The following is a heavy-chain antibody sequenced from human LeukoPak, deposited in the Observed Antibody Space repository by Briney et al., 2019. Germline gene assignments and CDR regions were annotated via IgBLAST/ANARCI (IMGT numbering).Heavy chain of an antibody. J-gene: IGHJ4*02. D-gene: IGHD3-3*01. CDR3: SRDLTYYDFWSVPDY. CDR1: GFTFRNYW. CDR2: IKQDGSEK. V-gene: IGHV3-7*01. Sequence: TGGSLRLSCAASGFTFRNYWMSWVRQAPGKGLEWVANIKQDGSEKYYVDSVKGRFTISRDNAKNSLYLEMNSLRAADTAIYYCSRDLTYYDFWSVPDYWGQGTLVTVSS.